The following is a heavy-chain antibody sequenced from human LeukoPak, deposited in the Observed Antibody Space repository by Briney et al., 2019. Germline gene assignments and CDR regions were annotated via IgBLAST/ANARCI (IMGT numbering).Heavy chain of an antibody. CDR3: ARHPLDGFGGVGVFVF. Sequence: SETLSLTCTVSGGSISNYYWNWIRQPPGKGLEWIGYIYYSGRTNYNPSLKSRVTISVDTSKNRFSLKVSSVTAADTAVYYCARHPLDGFGGVGVFVFWGRGALVTVPS. CDR1: GGSISNYY. D-gene: IGHD3/OR15-3a*01. V-gene: IGHV4-59*08. CDR2: IYYSGRT. J-gene: IGHJ4*02.